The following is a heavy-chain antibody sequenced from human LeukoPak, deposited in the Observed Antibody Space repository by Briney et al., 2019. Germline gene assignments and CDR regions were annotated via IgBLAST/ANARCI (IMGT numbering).Heavy chain of an antibody. Sequence: QSGGSLRLSCAASGFTFSSYEMNWVRQAPGKGLEYVSAISSNGGSTYYANSVKGRFTISRDNSKNTLYLQMGSLRAEDMAVYYCARDQGGSVWGSYRSWGQGTLVTVSS. J-gene: IGHJ5*02. D-gene: IGHD3-16*02. V-gene: IGHV3-64*01. CDR3: ARDQGGSVWGSYRS. CDR2: ISSNGGST. CDR1: GFTFSSYE.